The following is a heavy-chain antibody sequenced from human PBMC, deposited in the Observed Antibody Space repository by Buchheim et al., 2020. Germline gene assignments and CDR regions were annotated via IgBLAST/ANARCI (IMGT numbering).Heavy chain of an antibody. J-gene: IGHJ6*03. Sequence: VQLVASGGGVVRPGGSLRLSCATSGFTFSTYGMHWVRQAPGKGLEWVAVISYDGSNKYYADSVKGRFTISRDNSKNTLYLQMNSLRAEDTAVYYCAKGLLLYADYYYYYMDVWGKGTT. D-gene: IGHD2-2*02. CDR3: AKGLLLYADYYYYYMDV. CDR2: ISYDGSNK. V-gene: IGHV3-30*18. CDR1: GFTFSTYG.